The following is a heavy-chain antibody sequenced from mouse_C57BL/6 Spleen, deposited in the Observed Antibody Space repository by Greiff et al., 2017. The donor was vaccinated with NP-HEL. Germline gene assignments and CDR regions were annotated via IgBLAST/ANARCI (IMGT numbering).Heavy chain of an antibody. CDR3: ARGDGNYGWFAY. J-gene: IGHJ3*01. CDR2: ISYDGSN. V-gene: IGHV3-6*01. Sequence: EVKLQESGPGLVKPSQSLSLTCSVTGYSITSGYYWNWIRQFPGNKLEWMGYISYDGSNNYNPSLKNRISITRDTSKNQFFLKLNSVTTEDTATYYCARGDGNYGWFAYWGQGTLVTVSA. CDR1: GYSITSGYY. D-gene: IGHD2-1*01.